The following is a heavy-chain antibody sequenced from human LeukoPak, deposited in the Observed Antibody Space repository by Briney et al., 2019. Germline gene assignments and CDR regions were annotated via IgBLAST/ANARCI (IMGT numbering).Heavy chain of an antibody. CDR1: GYTFTSYD. D-gene: IGHD1-7*01. J-gene: IGHJ6*03. CDR2: MNPNSGNT. Sequence: ASVKVSCKASGYTFTSYDINWVRQATGQGLEWMGWMNPNSGNTGYAQKFRGRVTITRNTSIGTAYMELSSLRSEDTAVYYCARRLELRSFRKEYYYYYMDVWGKGTTVTVSS. CDR3: ARRLELRSFRKEYYYYYMDV. V-gene: IGHV1-8*03.